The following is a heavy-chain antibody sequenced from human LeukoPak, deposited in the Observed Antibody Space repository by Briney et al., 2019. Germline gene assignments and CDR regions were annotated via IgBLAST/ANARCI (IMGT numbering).Heavy chain of an antibody. CDR3: ARFSSGPDPDAFDI. Sequence: PSETLSLTCAVSGGSISSSNWWSWVRQPPGKGLEWIGEIYHSGSTNYNPSLKSRVTISVDKSKNQFSLKLSSVTAADTAVYYCARFSSGPDPDAFDIWGQGTMVTVSS. CDR1: GGSISSSNW. J-gene: IGHJ3*02. CDR2: IYHSGST. V-gene: IGHV4-4*02. D-gene: IGHD3-22*01.